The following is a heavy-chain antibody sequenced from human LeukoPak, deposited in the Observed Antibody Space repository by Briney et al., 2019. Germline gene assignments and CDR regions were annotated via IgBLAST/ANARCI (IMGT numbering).Heavy chain of an antibody. J-gene: IGHJ5*02. Sequence: PSETLSLTCTVSGGSISSYYWSWIRQPPGKGLEWIGYIYYSGSTNYNPSLKSRVTISVDTSKNQFSLKLSSVTAADTAVYYCARDSRYCSGGSCYSNWFDPWGQGTLVTVSS. CDR2: IYYSGST. CDR1: GGSISSYY. D-gene: IGHD2-15*01. CDR3: ARDSRYCSGGSCYSNWFDP. V-gene: IGHV4-59*01.